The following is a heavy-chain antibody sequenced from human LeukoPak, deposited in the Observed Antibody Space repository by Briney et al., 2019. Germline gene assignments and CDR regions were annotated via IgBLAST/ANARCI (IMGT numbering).Heavy chain of an antibody. V-gene: IGHV4-34*01. D-gene: IGHD6-19*01. CDR1: GGSFSGYY. CDR2: INRSGST. Sequence: SETLSLTCAVYGGSFSGYYWSWIRQPPGKGLEWIGEINRSGSTNYNPSLKSRVTISVDTSKNQFSLKLSSVTAADTAVYYCARGHSSGWYYYWGQGTLVTVSS. J-gene: IGHJ4*02. CDR3: ARGHSSGWYYY.